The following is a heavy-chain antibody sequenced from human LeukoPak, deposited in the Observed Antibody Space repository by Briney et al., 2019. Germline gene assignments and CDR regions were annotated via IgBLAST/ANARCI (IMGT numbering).Heavy chain of an antibody. V-gene: IGHV1-18*01. Sequence: ASVKVSCKASGYTFTSYGISWVRQAPGQGLEWTGWIGTYNGDTNYAQNFQGRVTMTTDTSTSTAYMELRSLRSDGTAVYYCARVFIEAMEFDYWGQGTLVTVSS. J-gene: IGHJ4*02. D-gene: IGHD5-18*01. CDR2: IGTYNGDT. CDR3: ARVFIEAMEFDY. CDR1: GYTFTSYG.